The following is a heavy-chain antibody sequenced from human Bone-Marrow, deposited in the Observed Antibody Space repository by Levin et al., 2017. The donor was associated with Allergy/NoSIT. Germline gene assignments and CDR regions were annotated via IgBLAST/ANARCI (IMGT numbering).Heavy chain of an antibody. CDR2: IYYSGST. V-gene: IGHV4-59*08. J-gene: IGHJ6*03. CDR3: ARHQSEGPRFYYYYYMDV. CDR1: GGSISSYY. Sequence: PSETLSLTCTVSGGSISSYYWSWIRQPPGKGLEWIGYIYYSGSTNYNPSLKSRVTISVDTSKNQFSLKLSSVTAADTAVYYCARHQSEGPRFYYYYYMDVWGKGTTVTVSS.